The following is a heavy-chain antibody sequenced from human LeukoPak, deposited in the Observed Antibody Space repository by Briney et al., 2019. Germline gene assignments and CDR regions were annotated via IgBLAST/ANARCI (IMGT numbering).Heavy chain of an antibody. Sequence: GGSLRLSCAASGFTFSSYSMNWVRQAPGEGLEWVSSISSSSSYIYYADSVKGRFTISRDNAKNSLYLQMNSLRAEDTAVYYCARTVSKWFDPWGQGTLVTVSS. CDR2: ISSSSSYI. J-gene: IGHJ5*02. CDR3: ARTVSKWFDP. D-gene: IGHD3-16*01. CDR1: GFTFSSYS. V-gene: IGHV3-21*01.